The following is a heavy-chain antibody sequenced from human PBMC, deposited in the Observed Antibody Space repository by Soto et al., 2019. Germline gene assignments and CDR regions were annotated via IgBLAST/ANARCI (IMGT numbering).Heavy chain of an antibody. V-gene: IGHV3-30*18. J-gene: IGHJ6*02. CDR3: SKDSVYCGYDQGYYFYGRDV. Sequence: RQTREKRLEWVAVISYDRSNKYYADYVKHRFNISRDNSKNTLYLQMNSLRAEYTAVFYCSKDSVYCGYDQGYYFYGRDVWGHGTTVTVSS. CDR2: ISYDRSNK. D-gene: IGHD5-12*01.